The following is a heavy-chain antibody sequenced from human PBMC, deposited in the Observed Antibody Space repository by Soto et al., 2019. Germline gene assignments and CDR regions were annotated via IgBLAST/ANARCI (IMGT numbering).Heavy chain of an antibody. CDR3: ARRAKDIHGDYLNAIYYYGMDV. D-gene: IGHD4-17*01. CDR1: GGTFSSYA. Sequence: QVQLVQSGAEVKKPGSSVKVSCKASGGTFSSYAISWVRQAPGQGLEWMGGIIPIFGTANYAQKFQGRVTITADESTSTAYMELSSLRSEDTAVYYCARRAKDIHGDYLNAIYYYGMDVWGQGTTVTVSS. CDR2: IIPIFGTA. J-gene: IGHJ6*02. V-gene: IGHV1-69*01.